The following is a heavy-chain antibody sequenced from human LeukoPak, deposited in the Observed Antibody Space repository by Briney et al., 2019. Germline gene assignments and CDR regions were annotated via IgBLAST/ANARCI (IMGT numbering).Heavy chain of an antibody. J-gene: IGHJ4*02. V-gene: IGHV3-73*01. Sequence: PGGSLRLSCAASGFTFSGSAMHWVRQASGKGLEWVGRIRSKANSYATAYAASVKGRFTISRDDSKNTAYLQMNSLKTEDTAVYYCTRLGYCSGGSCRDYWGQGTLVTVSS. CDR3: TRLGYCSGGSCRDY. CDR1: GFTFSGSA. D-gene: IGHD2-15*01. CDR2: IRSKANSYAT.